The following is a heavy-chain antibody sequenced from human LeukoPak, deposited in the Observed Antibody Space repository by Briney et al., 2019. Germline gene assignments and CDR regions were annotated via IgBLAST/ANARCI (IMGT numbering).Heavy chain of an antibody. D-gene: IGHD6-19*01. Sequence: GGSLRLSCAASGFTYSSYSMNWVRQAPGKGLEWVSSISSSSSYIYYADSVKGRFTISRDNAKNSLYLQMNSLRAEDTAVYYCARVVAVAGTGDLDYWGQGTLVTVSS. V-gene: IGHV3-21*01. J-gene: IGHJ4*02. CDR1: GFTYSSYS. CDR2: ISSSSSYI. CDR3: ARVVAVAGTGDLDY.